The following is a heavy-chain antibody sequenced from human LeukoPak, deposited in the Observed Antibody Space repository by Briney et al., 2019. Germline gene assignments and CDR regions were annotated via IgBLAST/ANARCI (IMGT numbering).Heavy chain of an antibody. J-gene: IGHJ6*02. V-gene: IGHV3-21*01. CDR3: ARDHSYSSGWSLLGYYYGMDV. Sequence: GGSLRLSCAASGFTFSSYSMNWVRQAPWKGLEWVSSISSSSSYIYYADSVKGRFTISRDSAKNSLYLQMNSLRAEDTAVYYCARDHSYSSGWSLLGYYYGMDVWGQGTTVTVSS. CDR2: ISSSSSYI. CDR1: GFTFSSYS. D-gene: IGHD6-19*01.